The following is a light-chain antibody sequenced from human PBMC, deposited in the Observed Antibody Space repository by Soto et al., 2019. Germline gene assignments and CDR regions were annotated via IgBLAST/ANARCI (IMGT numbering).Light chain of an antibody. CDR1: SSNIGSTS. CDR3: AAWDNSLRIYV. J-gene: IGLJ1*01. V-gene: IGLV1-44*01. CDR2: SYT. Sequence: QPVLTQPPSASGTPGQWVTISCSGSSSNIGSTSVSWYQQLPGAAPKLLVYSYTQRPSGVPDRFSGSKSRTSASLAISGLQSEDEADYYCAAWDNSLRIYVLGTGTKVTVL.